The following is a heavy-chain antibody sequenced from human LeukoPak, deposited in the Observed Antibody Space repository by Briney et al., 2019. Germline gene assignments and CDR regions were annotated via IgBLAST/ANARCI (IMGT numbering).Heavy chain of an antibody. V-gene: IGHV1-69*04. Sequence: ASVKVSCKASGGTFSSYAISWVRQAPGQGLEWMGRIIPILGIANYAQKFQGRVTITADKSTSTAYMELSSLRSEDTAVYYCARDYSMVRGVFDAFDIWGQGTMVTVPS. CDR1: GGTFSSYA. CDR3: ARDYSMVRGVFDAFDI. D-gene: IGHD3-10*01. J-gene: IGHJ3*02. CDR2: IIPILGIA.